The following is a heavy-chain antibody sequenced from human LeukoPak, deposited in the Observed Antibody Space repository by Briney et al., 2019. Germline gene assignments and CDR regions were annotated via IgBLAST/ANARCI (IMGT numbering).Heavy chain of an antibody. V-gene: IGHV1-69*05. Sequence: SVKVSCKASGGTFSSYAISWVRQAPGQGLEWMGGIIPIFGTANYAQKFQGRVTITTDESTSTAYMELSSLRSEDTAVYYCARDMYGDLFEEGFDYWGQGTLVTVS. D-gene: IGHD4-17*01. J-gene: IGHJ4*02. CDR3: ARDMYGDLFEEGFDY. CDR1: GGTFSSYA. CDR2: IIPIFGTA.